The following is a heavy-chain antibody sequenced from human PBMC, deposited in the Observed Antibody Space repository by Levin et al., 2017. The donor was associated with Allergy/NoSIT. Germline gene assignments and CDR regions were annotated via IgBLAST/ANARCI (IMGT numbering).Heavy chain of an antibody. CDR3: AKDPFYVPVAGNWFDP. V-gene: IGHV3-23*01. D-gene: IGHD6-19*01. J-gene: IGHJ5*02. Sequence: HSGGSLRLSCAASGFTFSSYAMSWVRQAPGKGLEWVSGISGSGYSTYYADSVKGRFTISRDNSKHTLYLQMNSLRAEDTAVYYCAKDPFYVPVAGNWFDPWGQGTLVTVSS. CDR2: ISGSGYST. CDR1: GFTFSSYA.